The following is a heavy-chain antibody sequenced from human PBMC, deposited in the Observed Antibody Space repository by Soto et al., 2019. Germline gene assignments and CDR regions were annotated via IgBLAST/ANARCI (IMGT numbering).Heavy chain of an antibody. CDR3: AREPDY. V-gene: IGHV4-31*03. CDR1: GGSISSGGYY. CDR2: IYYIGST. J-gene: IGHJ4*02. Sequence: SENLSLTCTVYGGSISSGGYYWSWIRQHPGKGLEWIGYIYYIGSTYYSPSLKSRVTISVDTSKNQFSLKLSSVTSVDTAVYSCAREPDYSGQGTPVTV.